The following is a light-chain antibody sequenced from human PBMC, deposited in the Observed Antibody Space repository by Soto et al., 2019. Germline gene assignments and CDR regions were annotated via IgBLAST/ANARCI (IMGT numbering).Light chain of an antibody. V-gene: IGLV2-8*01. J-gene: IGLJ2*01. CDR1: SSDVGGYNY. CDR3: SSYAGSNHVV. Sequence: QSALTQPPSASGSPGQSVTISCTGPSSDVGGYNYVSWYQQHPAKAPKLMIYEVSKRPSGVPDRFSGSKSGNTASLTVSGLQAEDEADYYCSSYAGSNHVVFGGGTKLTVL. CDR2: EVS.